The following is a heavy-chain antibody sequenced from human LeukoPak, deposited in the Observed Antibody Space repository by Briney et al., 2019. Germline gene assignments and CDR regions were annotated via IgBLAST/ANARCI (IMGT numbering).Heavy chain of an antibody. D-gene: IGHD6-13*01. J-gene: IGHJ4*02. CDR2: ISTYNGDT. CDR1: GYTFTGYG. CDR3: AAYSSSWGYFDY. Sequence: ASVTVSCKASGYTFTGYGISWVRQAPGQGLEWMGWISTYNGDTNYAQNLQGRLTMTTDTSTSTAYMELRSLRSDDTAVYYCAAYSSSWGYFDYWGQGTLVTVSS. V-gene: IGHV1-18*01.